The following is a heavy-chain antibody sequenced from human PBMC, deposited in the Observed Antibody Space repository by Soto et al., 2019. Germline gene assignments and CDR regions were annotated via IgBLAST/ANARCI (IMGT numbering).Heavy chain of an antibody. CDR3: ARATVTTYSNWFDP. Sequence: QLQLQESGPGLVKPSETLSLTCTVSGGSISSSSYYWGWIRQPPGKGLEWIGSIYYSGSTYYNPSLKRRVNISVDTSKNQFSLKLSSVTAADTAVYYCARATVTTYSNWFDPWGQGTLVTVSS. CDR1: GGSISSSSYY. D-gene: IGHD4-17*01. J-gene: IGHJ5*02. V-gene: IGHV4-39*01. CDR2: IYYSGST.